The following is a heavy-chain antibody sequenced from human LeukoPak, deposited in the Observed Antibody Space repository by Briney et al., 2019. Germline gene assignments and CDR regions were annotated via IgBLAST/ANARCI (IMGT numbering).Heavy chain of an antibody. J-gene: IGHJ6*03. CDR1: GFTFSSYA. CDR2: MYSGGNI. Sequence: GGSLRLSCAASGFTFSSYAMSWVRQAPGKGLEWVSVMYSGGNIYYADSVKGRFTISRDNSKNTLYLQMNSLRVEDTAVYYCARDGRVYINNNYYYYMDVWGKGTMVTVSS. V-gene: IGHV3-53*01. CDR3: ARDGRVYINNNYYYYMDV. D-gene: IGHD4-11*01.